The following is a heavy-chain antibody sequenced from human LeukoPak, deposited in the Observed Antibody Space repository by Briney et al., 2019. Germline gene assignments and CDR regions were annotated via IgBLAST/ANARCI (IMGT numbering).Heavy chain of an antibody. Sequence: GGSLRLSCAASGFTFSSYWMNWVRQAPGKGLVWVSRIASDGSSTTYADSVKGRFSISRDNAKNSLFLQVNSLRAEDTAVYYCARRRGSTSTDYWGQGTLVTVSS. V-gene: IGHV3-74*01. CDR2: IASDGSST. CDR1: GFTFSSYW. D-gene: IGHD2-2*01. CDR3: ARRRGSTSTDY. J-gene: IGHJ4*02.